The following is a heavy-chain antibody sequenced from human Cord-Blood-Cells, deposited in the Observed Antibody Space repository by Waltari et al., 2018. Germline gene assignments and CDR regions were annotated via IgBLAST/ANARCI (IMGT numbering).Heavy chain of an antibody. Sequence: QVQLVQSGAEVKKPGASVKVSCKPSGYTFTSYGISWVRQALGQGLEWMGWISAYNGNTNYAQKLQGRVTMTTDTSTSTAYMELRSLRSDDTAVYYCARDGSEGTVGATYYYYYGMDVWGQGTTVTVSS. V-gene: IGHV1-18*01. D-gene: IGHD1-26*01. CDR2: ISAYNGNT. CDR1: GYTFTSYG. J-gene: IGHJ6*02. CDR3: ARDGSEGTVGATYYYYYGMDV.